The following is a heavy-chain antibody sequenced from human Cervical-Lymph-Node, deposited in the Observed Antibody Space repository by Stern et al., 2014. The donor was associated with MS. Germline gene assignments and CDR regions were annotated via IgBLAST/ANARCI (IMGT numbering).Heavy chain of an antibody. CDR2: INPRDGSA. CDR3: AGGHTFDY. Sequence: QVQLVQSGAEVKKPGASVKVSCKASGYTFTNYYLHWVRQAPGQGLEWMGIINPRDGSASYAQKFQGRVTMTRDTSTSTVYMEMSSLRSEDTAVYFCAGGHTFDYWGQGTLVTVFS. V-gene: IGHV1-46*01. CDR1: GYTFTNYY. J-gene: IGHJ4*02.